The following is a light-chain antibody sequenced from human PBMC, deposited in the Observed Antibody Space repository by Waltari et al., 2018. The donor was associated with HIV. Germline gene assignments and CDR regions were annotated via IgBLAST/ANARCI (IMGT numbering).Light chain of an antibody. CDR1: SSNIGYNY. Sequence: QSVLTQPPSASGTPGQRVTISCSGSSSNIGYNYVYWYQQLPGTAPKLLIYRNNQRPSGVPDRCSGSKAGTSASLAISGLRSEDEADYYCAAWDDSLSGWVFGGGTKLTVL. J-gene: IGLJ3*02. CDR2: RNN. V-gene: IGLV1-47*01. CDR3: AAWDDSLSGWV.